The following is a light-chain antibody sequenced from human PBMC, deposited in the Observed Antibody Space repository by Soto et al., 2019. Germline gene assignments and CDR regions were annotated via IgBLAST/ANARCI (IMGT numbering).Light chain of an antibody. V-gene: IGKV1-5*03. Sequence: DIQMTQSPSTLSASVGDRVTITCRASQSISSWLAWYQQKAGQPPSLLFYWASTRQSGVPDRFIGSGSGTDFTLTITSLQADDVAVYYCQQHFSPPITFGQGTRLEIK. CDR2: WAS. CDR1: QSISSW. J-gene: IGKJ5*01. CDR3: QQHFSPPIT.